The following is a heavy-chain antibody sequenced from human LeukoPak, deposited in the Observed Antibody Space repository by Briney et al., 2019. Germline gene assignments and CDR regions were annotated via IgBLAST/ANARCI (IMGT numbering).Heavy chain of an antibody. CDR2: ISSSSSTI. CDR3: ARDHDYDSSGYYYS. Sequence: PGGSLRLSXAASGFTFSSYSMNWLRQAPGKGLEWVSYISSSSSTIYYADSVKGRFTISRDNAKNSLYLQMNSLRAEDAPVYYCARDHDYDSSGYYYSWGQGTLFTVSS. J-gene: IGHJ4*02. D-gene: IGHD3-22*01. V-gene: IGHV3-48*01. CDR1: GFTFSSYS.